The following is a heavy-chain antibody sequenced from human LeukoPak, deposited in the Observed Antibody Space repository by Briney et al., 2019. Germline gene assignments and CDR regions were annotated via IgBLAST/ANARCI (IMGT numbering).Heavy chain of an antibody. CDR3: ARASGYSYH. CDR1: DCSISSGYY. Sequence: SETLSLTCTVSDCSISSGYYWGWIRQPPGKGLEWIGSIYHSGSTYYNPSLKSRVTISVDTSKNQFSLKLSSVTAADTAVYYCARASGYSYHWGQGTLVTVSS. V-gene: IGHV4-38-2*02. D-gene: IGHD5-18*01. J-gene: IGHJ5*02. CDR2: IYHSGST.